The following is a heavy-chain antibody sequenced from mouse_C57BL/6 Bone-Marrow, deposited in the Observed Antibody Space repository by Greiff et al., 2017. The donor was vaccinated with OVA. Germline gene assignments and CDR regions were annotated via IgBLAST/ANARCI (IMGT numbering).Heavy chain of an antibody. CDR2: ISYSGST. D-gene: IGHD4-1*01. CDR1: GYSITSGYD. J-gene: IGHJ1*03. CDR3: ARETGENWYFDV. V-gene: IGHV3-1*01. Sequence: EVQLVESGPGMVKPSQSLSLTCTVTGYSITSGYDWHWIRHFPGNKLEWMGYISYSGSTNYNPSLKSRISITHDTSKNHFFLKLNSVTTEDTATYYCARETGENWYFDVWGTGTTVTVSS.